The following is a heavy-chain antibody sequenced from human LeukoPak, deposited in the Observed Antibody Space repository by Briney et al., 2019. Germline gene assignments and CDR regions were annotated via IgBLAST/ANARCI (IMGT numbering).Heavy chain of an antibody. J-gene: IGHJ5*02. CDR3: AKEGGHSGWFDP. CDR2: ISYSGST. V-gene: IGHV4-59*01. CDR1: GGSISNYY. D-gene: IGHD4-23*01. Sequence: PSEILSLTCTVSGGSISNYYWNWIRQPPGKGLEWIGDISYSGSTRYNPSLKSRVTISLDTSKNQFSLKVSSVTAADTAVYYCAKEGGHSGWFDPWGQGTLVTVSS.